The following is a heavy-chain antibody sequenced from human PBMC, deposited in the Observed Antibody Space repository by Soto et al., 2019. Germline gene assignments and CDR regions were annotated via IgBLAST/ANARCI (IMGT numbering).Heavy chain of an antibody. V-gene: IGHV4-31*03. D-gene: IGHD2-2*01. CDR1: GGSISSGGYY. CDR3: ASNIVVVPAALEYYYYGMDV. J-gene: IGHJ6*02. CDR2: IYYSGST. Sequence: SETRSLTCTVSGGSISSGGYYWSWIRQHPGKGLEWIGYIYYSGSTYYNPSLKSRVTISVDTSKNQFSLKLSSVTAVDTAVYYCASNIVVVPAALEYYYYGMDVWGQGTTVTVSS.